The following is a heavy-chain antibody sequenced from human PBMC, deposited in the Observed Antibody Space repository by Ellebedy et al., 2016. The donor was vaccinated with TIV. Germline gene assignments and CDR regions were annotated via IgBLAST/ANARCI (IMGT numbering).Heavy chain of an antibody. J-gene: IGHJ3*02. CDR2: IYYSGST. Sequence: PLETLSLTCTVSGGSISFYYWSWIRQSPGKGLEWIGYIYYSGSTYYNPSLKSRVTISVDTSKNQFSLKLSSVTAADTAVYYCARRLVAGSPYSFDIWGQGTMVTVSS. CDR3: ARRLVAGSPYSFDI. CDR1: GGSISFYY. V-gene: IGHV4-59*08. D-gene: IGHD6-19*01.